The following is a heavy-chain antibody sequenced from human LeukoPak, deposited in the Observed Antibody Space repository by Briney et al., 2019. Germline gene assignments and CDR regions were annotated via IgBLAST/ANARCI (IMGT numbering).Heavy chain of an antibody. CDR3: ARDRGWAVITTRDDYYYYMDV. D-gene: IGHD3-22*01. J-gene: IGHJ6*03. Sequence: GASVKVSSKASGYTFTSYGISWVRQAPGQGLEWMGWISAYNGNTNYAQKLQGRVTMTTDTSTSTAYMELRSLRSDDTAVYYCARDRGWAVITTRDDYYYYMDVWGKGTTVTISS. CDR2: ISAYNGNT. CDR1: GYTFTSYG. V-gene: IGHV1-18*01.